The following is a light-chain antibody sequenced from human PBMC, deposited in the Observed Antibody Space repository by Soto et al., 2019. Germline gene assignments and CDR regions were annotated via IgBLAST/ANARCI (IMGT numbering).Light chain of an antibody. CDR1: QDITNY. J-gene: IGKJ4*01. CDR3: QQYDYLPLT. CDR2: DAS. V-gene: IGKV1-33*01. Sequence: DIQMPQSPSSLSASVGDRVTITCQASQDITNYLNWYQQKPGKDPQLLIYDASNLETGVPSRFSGSGSGTDFTFTISSLQPEDIATYYCQQYDYLPLTFGGGTKVEIE.